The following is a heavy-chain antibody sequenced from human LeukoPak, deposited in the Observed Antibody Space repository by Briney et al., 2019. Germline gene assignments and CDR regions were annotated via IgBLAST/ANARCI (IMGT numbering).Heavy chain of an antibody. Sequence: SVKVSCKASGFTFTSSAMQWVQQARGQRLEWIGWIVVGSGNTNYAQKFQERVTITRDMSTSTAYMELSSLRSEDTAVYYCAADYYYGSGSYRYYYYYGMDVWGQGTTVTVSS. J-gene: IGHJ6*02. V-gene: IGHV1-58*02. D-gene: IGHD3-10*01. CDR3: AADYYYGSGSYRYYYYYGMDV. CDR1: GFTFTSSA. CDR2: IVVGSGNT.